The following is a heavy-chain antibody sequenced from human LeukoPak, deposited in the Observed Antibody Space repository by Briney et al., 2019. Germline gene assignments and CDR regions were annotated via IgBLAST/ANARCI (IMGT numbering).Heavy chain of an antibody. J-gene: IGHJ4*02. V-gene: IGHV1-46*02. CDR3: ARAYYESSAYRHAVYFDY. CDR1: GYTFNSSY. CDR2: INPSDDST. Sequence: ASVKVSCKSSGYTFNSSYMHWVRQAPGQGLEWMGIINPSDDSTRYAQNFQGRVTMTKDTSTNTVYMHLSSRSSDDTAVYYCARAYYESSAYRHAVYFDYWGQGTLVPVSS. D-gene: IGHD3-22*01.